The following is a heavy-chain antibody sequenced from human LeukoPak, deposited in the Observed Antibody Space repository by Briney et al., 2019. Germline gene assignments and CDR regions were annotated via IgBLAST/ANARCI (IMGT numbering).Heavy chain of an antibody. CDR3: ARLGYCSGTRCPNFDY. Sequence: GGSLRLSCAASGFTFSSYSMNWVRQAPGKGLEWVSSISSSSGYIYYADSVKGRFTISRDNAKNSLYLQMNSLRGEDTAVYYCARLGYCSGTRCPNFDYWGQGTLVTVSS. CDR1: GFTFSSYS. CDR2: ISSSSGYI. V-gene: IGHV3-21*01. D-gene: IGHD2-2*01. J-gene: IGHJ4*02.